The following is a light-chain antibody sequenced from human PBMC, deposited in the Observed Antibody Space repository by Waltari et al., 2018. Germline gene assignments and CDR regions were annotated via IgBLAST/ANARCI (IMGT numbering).Light chain of an antibody. V-gene: IGLV1-47*01. CDR3: AAWDDNLRGV. CDR2: NNN. J-gene: IGLJ2*01. Sequence: HSVLTPPPSAAGTPGQTVTISCSGSHSNLGSNSVYWYQQLPATAPKPLIFNNNHRPSGVPDRFSGSKSGTSASLAISGLRSEDEADYYCAAWDDNLRGVFGGGTRLAVL. CDR1: HSNLGSNS.